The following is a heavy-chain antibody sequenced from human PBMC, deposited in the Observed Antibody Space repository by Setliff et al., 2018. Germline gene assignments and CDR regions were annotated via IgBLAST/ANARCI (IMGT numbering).Heavy chain of an antibody. J-gene: IGHJ4*02. D-gene: IGHD2-15*01. Sequence: PSETLSLTCTVSGGSISPHYWIWIRQSPGKGLEWIGYIYSTGSTNYNPSLKSRVAISIDTSKNQFSLKVNSVTAADTAIYYCARGLNSVSWTFAYWGQGSLVTVSS. CDR1: GGSISPHY. CDR2: IYSTGST. CDR3: ARGLNSVSWTFAY. V-gene: IGHV4-4*08.